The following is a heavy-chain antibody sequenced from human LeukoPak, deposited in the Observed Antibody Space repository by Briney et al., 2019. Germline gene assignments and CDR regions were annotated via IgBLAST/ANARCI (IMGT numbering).Heavy chain of an antibody. V-gene: IGHV1-18*04. D-gene: IGHD3-22*01. Sequence: ASVKVSCKASGYRFSRYGIIWLRQAPGQGLEYMGWTSGYNGNPDYAQKFQGRVTMTTDTSTSTAYMELRSLSSDDTALYYCARAHNYYDGRGYSFYFDYWGQGTLVTVSS. CDR3: ARAHNYYDGRGYSFYFDY. J-gene: IGHJ4*02. CDR1: GYRFSRYG. CDR2: TSGYNGNP.